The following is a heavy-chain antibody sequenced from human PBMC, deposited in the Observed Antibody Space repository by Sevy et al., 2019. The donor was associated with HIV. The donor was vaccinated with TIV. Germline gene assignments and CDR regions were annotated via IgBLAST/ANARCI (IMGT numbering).Heavy chain of an antibody. V-gene: IGHV3-23*01. Sequence: GGSLRLSCAASGFIFNSYPISWVRQAPGKGLEWVSSINASGGSIYYGDSVKGRFTISRDNSKKTVDLQMNSLRAEDRAVYYCAREDSGYDYWGQGTMVTVSS. J-gene: IGHJ4*02. D-gene: IGHD5-12*01. CDR1: GFIFNSYP. CDR3: AREDSGYDY. CDR2: INASGGSI.